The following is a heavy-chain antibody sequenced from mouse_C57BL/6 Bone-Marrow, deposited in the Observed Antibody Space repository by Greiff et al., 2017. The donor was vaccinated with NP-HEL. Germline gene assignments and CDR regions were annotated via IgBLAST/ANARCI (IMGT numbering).Heavy chain of an antibody. V-gene: IGHV1-72*01. CDR2: IDPNSGGT. J-gene: IGHJ4*01. D-gene: IGHD6-1*01. CDR3: ARPGPLYYDAMDY. CDR1: GYTFTSYW. Sequence: QVQLQQPGAELVKPGASVKLSCKASGYTFTSYWMHWVKQRPGRGLEWIGRIDPNSGGTKYNEKFKSKATLTVDKPSSTAYMQLSSLTSEDSAVYYCARPGPLYYDAMDYWGQGTSVTVSS.